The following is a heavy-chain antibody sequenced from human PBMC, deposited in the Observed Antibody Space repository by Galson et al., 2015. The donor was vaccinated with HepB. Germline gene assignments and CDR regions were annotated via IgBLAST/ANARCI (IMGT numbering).Heavy chain of an antibody. CDR3: AKVFPEKTDGWYRQALYYFDA. CDR2: ITPSGDNA. D-gene: IGHD6-19*01. V-gene: IGHV3-23*01. CDR1: GFTFSYYA. J-gene: IGHJ4*02. Sequence: SLRLSCAASGFTFSYYAMSWVRQAPGKGLEWISAITPSGDNAYSADSMKGRFIISRDHSQNTLFLQMNSLRADDTAIYFCAKVFPEKTDGWYRQALYYFDAWGQGTRVTVAS.